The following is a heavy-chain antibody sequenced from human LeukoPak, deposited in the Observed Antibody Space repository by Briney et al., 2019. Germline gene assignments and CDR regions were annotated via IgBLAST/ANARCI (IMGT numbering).Heavy chain of an antibody. J-gene: IGHJ4*02. CDR3: ARHLTTWGDN. CDR2: INYSGNR. D-gene: IGHD4-17*01. Sequence: PSETLSLTCAVSVRSIGGSSYYWGWIRQPPGKGLEWVGSINYSGNRYYNPSLKGRLTMSVDTSKNHFYLKLTSVTAADSGLYYCARHLTTWGDNWGQGTVVIVSS. CDR1: VRSIGGSSYY. V-gene: IGHV4-39*01.